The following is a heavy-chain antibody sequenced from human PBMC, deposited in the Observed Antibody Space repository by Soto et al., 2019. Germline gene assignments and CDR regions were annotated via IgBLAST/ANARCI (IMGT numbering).Heavy chain of an antibody. V-gene: IGHV4-59*08. CDR3: ARHLRIAVAGTGTYNWFDP. CDR1: GGSISSYY. Sequence: SETLSLTCAVSGGSISSYYWSWIRQPPGKGLEWIGYIYYSGSTNYNPSLKSRVTISVDTSKNQFSLKLSSVTAADTAVYYCARHLRIAVAGTGTYNWFDPWGQGTLVTVSS. D-gene: IGHD6-19*01. J-gene: IGHJ5*02. CDR2: IYYSGST.